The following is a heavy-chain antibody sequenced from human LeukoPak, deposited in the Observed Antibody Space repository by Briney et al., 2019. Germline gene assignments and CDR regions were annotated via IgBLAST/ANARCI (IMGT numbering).Heavy chain of an antibody. Sequence: SVKVSCKASGGTFSSYAISWVRQAPGQGLEWMGGIIPIFGTANYAQKFQGRVTITADESTSTAYMELSRLRSDDTAVYYCARERGVYCSGGSCYGNWFDPWGQGTLVTVSS. CDR3: ARERGVYCSGGSCYGNWFDP. D-gene: IGHD2-15*01. CDR2: IIPIFGTA. V-gene: IGHV1-69*13. J-gene: IGHJ5*02. CDR1: GGTFSSYA.